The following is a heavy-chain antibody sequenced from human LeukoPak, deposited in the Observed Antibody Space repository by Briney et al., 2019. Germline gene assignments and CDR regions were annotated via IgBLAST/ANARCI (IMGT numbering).Heavy chain of an antibody. CDR2: IKTKTDGGTT. CDR1: GFPFNDAW. J-gene: IGHJ6*02. CDR3: ITGPF. Sequence: GGSLRLSCPASGFPFNDAWMTWVRQAPGKGLEWIGHIKTKTDGGTTDYAAPVKGRFTISRDDSKNTLYLQMNSLKTEDTAVYYCITGPFWGQGTTVTVSS. V-gene: IGHV3-15*01.